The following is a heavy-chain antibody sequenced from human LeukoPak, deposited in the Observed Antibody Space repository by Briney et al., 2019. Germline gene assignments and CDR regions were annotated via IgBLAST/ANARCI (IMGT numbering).Heavy chain of an antibody. CDR2: INHSGST. J-gene: IGHJ5*02. CDR1: GGSFSGYY. V-gene: IGHV4-34*01. D-gene: IGHD3-9*01. CDR3: ARGLRYDIVPGPSWFDP. Sequence: SETLSLTCPVYGGSFSGYYWSWIRQPPGKGLEWIGEINHSGSTNYNPSLKSRVTISVDTSKNQFSLKLSSVTAADTAVYYCARGLRYDIVPGPSWFDPWGQGTLVTVSS.